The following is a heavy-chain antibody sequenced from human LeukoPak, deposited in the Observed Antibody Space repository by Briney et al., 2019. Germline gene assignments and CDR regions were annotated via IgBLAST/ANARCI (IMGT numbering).Heavy chain of an antibody. Sequence: PGGSLRLSCAASGFTFNSFAMYWVRQAPGKGLEWLAVVSYHGDDYYYADSVKGRFTISRDNSKNTLYLQMSSLRAEDTAIYYCARDSTYSYGLHYYYYMDVWGKGTTVTVSS. D-gene: IGHD5-18*01. CDR3: ARDSTYSYGLHYYYYMDV. CDR2: VSYHGDDY. J-gene: IGHJ6*03. V-gene: IGHV3-30-3*01. CDR1: GFTFNSFA.